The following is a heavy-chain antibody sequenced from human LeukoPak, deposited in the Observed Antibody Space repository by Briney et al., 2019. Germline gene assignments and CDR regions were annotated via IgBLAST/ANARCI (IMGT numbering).Heavy chain of an antibody. Sequence: SETLSLTCAVYGGSFSGYYWSWIRQPPGKGLEWIGEINHSGSTNYNPSLKSRVTISVDTSKNQFSLKLSSVTAADTAVYYCARDSEGGRSSTSCYTGSGGMDVWGQGTTVTVSS. CDR2: INHSGST. D-gene: IGHD2-2*02. J-gene: IGHJ6*02. CDR3: ARDSEGGRSSTSCYTGSGGMDV. CDR1: GGSFSGYY. V-gene: IGHV4-34*01.